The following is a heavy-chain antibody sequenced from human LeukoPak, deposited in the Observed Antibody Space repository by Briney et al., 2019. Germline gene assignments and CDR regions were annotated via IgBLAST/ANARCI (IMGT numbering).Heavy chain of an antibody. J-gene: IGHJ4*02. CDR3: ARDRGSYYDSSGYYWDY. D-gene: IGHD3-22*01. Sequence: GGTLRLSCAASGFTVSSNYMSWVRQAPGKGLEWVSVIYSGGSTYYADSVKGRFTISRDNSKNTLYLQMNSLRAEDTAVYYCARDRGSYYDSSGYYWDYWGQGTLVTVSS. V-gene: IGHV3-66*01. CDR1: GFTVSSNY. CDR2: IYSGGST.